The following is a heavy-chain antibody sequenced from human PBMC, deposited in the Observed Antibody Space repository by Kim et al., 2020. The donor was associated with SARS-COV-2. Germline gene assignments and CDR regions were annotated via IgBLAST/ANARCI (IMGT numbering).Heavy chain of an antibody. J-gene: IGHJ4*02. D-gene: IGHD3-16*01. V-gene: IGHV3-23*01. CDR3: AKDTPEDWGTYYFDY. Sequence: DSVKGRFTISRDNSKNTLYLQMNSLRAEDTAVYYCAKDTPEDWGTYYFDYWGQGTLVTVSS.